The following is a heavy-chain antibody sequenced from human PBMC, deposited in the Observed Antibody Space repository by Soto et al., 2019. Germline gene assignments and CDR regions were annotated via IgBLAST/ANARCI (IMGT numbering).Heavy chain of an antibody. D-gene: IGHD3-10*01. V-gene: IGHV4-59*01. CDR3: ARPPRSMVRGWDWLDP. CDR2: IYYSGST. Sequence: PSETLSLTCTVSGGSISSYYWSWIRQPPGKGLEWIGYIYYSGSTNYNPSLKSRVTISVDTSKNQFSLKLSSVTAADTAVYYCARPPRSMVRGWDWLDPWGQGTLVTVSS. J-gene: IGHJ5*02. CDR1: GGSISSYY.